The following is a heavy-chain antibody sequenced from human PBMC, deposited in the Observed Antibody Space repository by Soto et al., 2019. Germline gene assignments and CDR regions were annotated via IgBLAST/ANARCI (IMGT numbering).Heavy chain of an antibody. CDR1: GGIFSTYA. D-gene: IGHD3-10*01. V-gene: IGHV1-69*01. J-gene: IGHJ4*02. CDR2: IIPLFGTP. CDR3: ARDRDDYGSGNYYNRIDF. Sequence: QVQLVQSGAEVKKPGSSVKVSCKASGGIFSTYAISWLRQAPGQGLEWMGGIIPLFGTPNYAQRFLGRVTITADESTSTAYMELSRLRYEDTAVYYCARDRDDYGSGNYYNRIDFWGQGTLVTVSS.